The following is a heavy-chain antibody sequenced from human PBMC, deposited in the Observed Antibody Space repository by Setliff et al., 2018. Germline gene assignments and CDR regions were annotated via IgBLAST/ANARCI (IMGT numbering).Heavy chain of an antibody. V-gene: IGHV3-21*01. D-gene: IGHD2-21*02. CDR3: ARDSDWAFDY. CDR1: GFTFSTYW. Sequence: GGSLRLSCAASGFTFSTYWMSWVRQAPGKGLEWVSSISSSSSYIYYADSVKGRFTISRDNAKNSLSLQMNSLRADDTAVYYCARDSDWAFDYWGQGALVTVSS. CDR2: ISSSSSYI. J-gene: IGHJ4*02.